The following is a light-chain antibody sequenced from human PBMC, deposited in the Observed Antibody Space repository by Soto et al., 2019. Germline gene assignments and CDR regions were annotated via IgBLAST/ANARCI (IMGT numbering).Light chain of an antibody. Sequence: QSVLDQTASVSGSPGQSITISCTGTSDDVGAYNSVSWYQQLPHKAPQVILYKGTQRPSGVSSRFSGSTSGNAASLTISGLQADDEADYFCCSSAPESTYVFGTGTKVTVL. CDR3: CSSAPESTYV. J-gene: IGLJ1*01. V-gene: IGLV2-23*01. CDR1: SDDVGAYNS. CDR2: KGT.